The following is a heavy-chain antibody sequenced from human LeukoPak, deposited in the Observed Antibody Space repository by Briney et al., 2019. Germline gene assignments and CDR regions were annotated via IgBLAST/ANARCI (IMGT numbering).Heavy chain of an antibody. Sequence: GGSLRLSCAASGFTVSSNYMSWVRQAPGKGLEWVSVIYSGGSTYYADSVKGRFTISRDNSKNTLYLQMNSLRAEDTAVYYCAKCGSSRVFPGKYWGQGALVTVSS. CDR2: IYSGGST. CDR1: GFTVSSNY. V-gene: IGHV3-53*01. CDR3: AKCGSSRVFPGKY. D-gene: IGHD1-26*01. J-gene: IGHJ4*02.